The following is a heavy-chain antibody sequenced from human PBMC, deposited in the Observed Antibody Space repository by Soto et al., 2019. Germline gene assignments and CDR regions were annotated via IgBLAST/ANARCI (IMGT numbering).Heavy chain of an antibody. V-gene: IGHV3-48*01. D-gene: IGHD3-10*01. J-gene: IGHJ6*03. CDR3: ARAVGINYYYYYMDV. Sequence: EVQLVESGGGLVQPGGSLRLSCAASGFTFSSYSMNWVRQAPGKGLEWVSYISSSSSTIYYADSVKGRFTISRDNAKNSLYLQMNSLRAEDTAVYYCARAVGINYYYYYMDVWGTGTTVTVSS. CDR1: GFTFSSYS. CDR2: ISSSSSTI.